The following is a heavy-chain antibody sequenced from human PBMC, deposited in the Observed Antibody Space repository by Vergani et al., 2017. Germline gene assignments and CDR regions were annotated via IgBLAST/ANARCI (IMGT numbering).Heavy chain of an antibody. CDR2: ISSSGSTI. V-gene: IGHV3-48*03. CDR3: ARDDDYYDSSGYRVDAFDI. Sequence: EVQLVESGGGLVQPGGSLRLSCAASGFTFSSYEMNWVRQAPGKGLEWVSYISSSGSTIYYADSVKGRFTISRDNAKNSLYLQMNSLRAEDTAVYYCARDDDYYDSSGYRVDAFDIWGQGTMVTVSS. CDR1: GFTFSSYE. J-gene: IGHJ3*02. D-gene: IGHD3-22*01.